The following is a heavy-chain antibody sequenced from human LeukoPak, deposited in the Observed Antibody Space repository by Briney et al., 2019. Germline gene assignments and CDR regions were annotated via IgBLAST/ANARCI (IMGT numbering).Heavy chain of an antibody. CDR1: GGSISSYY. Sequence: KPSETLSLTCTVSGGSISSYYWSWIRQPPGKGLEWIGYIYYSGSTNYNPSLKSRVTISVDTSKNQFSLKVSSVTAADTAVYYCATRGGGRGIAAAGDFDCWGQGILVTVSS. V-gene: IGHV4-59*08. CDR2: IYYSGST. D-gene: IGHD6-13*01. J-gene: IGHJ4*02. CDR3: ATRGGGRGIAAAGDFDC.